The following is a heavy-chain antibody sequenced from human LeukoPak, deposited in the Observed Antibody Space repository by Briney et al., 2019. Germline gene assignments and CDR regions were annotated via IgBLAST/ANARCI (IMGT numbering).Heavy chain of an antibody. V-gene: IGHV3-30*04. CDR2: ISYDGSNK. CDR1: GFTFSSYA. Sequence: GGSLRLSCAASGFTFSSYAMHWVRQAPGKGLEWVAVISYDGSNKYYADSVKGRFTISRDNSKNTLYLQMNSLRAEDTAVYYCARDSYYYDSSGYYGGDFDYWGQGTLVTVSS. D-gene: IGHD3-22*01. J-gene: IGHJ4*02. CDR3: ARDSYYYDSSGYYGGDFDY.